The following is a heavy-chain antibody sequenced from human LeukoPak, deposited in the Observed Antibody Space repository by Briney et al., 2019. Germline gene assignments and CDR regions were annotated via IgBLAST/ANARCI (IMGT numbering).Heavy chain of an antibody. CDR2: ISGSGGST. CDR1: GFTFNNYA. V-gene: IGHV3-23*01. J-gene: IGHJ6*04. CDR3: AELGITMIGGV. Sequence: GGSLRLSCAASGFTFNNYAMSWVRQAPGKGLGWVSGISGSGGSTYYADSVKGRFSISRDNAKNTLYLQMNSLRAEDTAVYYCAELGITMIGGVWGKGTTVTVSS. D-gene: IGHD3-10*02.